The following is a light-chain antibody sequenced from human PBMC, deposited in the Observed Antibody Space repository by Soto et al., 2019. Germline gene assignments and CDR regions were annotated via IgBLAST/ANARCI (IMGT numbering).Light chain of an antibody. J-gene: IGKJ4*01. CDR2: GAS. V-gene: IGKV3-20*01. CDR1: QSVSSNY. CDR3: QQYDRSPLT. Sequence: EIVLTQSPGTLSLSPGERATLSCRASQSVSSNYLAWYQQKPGQAPRLLIYGASSRATGIPDRFSGSGSGTDFTLTFSRLEPEDFAVYYCQQYDRSPLTFGGGTKVEIK.